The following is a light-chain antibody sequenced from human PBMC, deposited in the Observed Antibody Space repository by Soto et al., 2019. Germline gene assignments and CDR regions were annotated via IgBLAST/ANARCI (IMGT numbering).Light chain of an antibody. CDR1: QTISSW. V-gene: IGKV1-5*03. CDR3: QHYNSYSEA. Sequence: DIQMTQSPSSVSASVGDRVTITCRASQTISSWLAWYQQKPGKAPKLLIYKASTLKSGVPSRFSGSGSGTESTLTISSLQPDDFATYYCQHYNSYSEAFGQGTKVDIK. CDR2: KAS. J-gene: IGKJ1*01.